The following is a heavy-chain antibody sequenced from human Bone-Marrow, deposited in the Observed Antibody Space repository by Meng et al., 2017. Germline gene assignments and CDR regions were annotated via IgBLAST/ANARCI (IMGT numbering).Heavy chain of an antibody. D-gene: IGHD3-10*02. V-gene: IGHV1-3*01. J-gene: IGHJ4*02. CDR3: ANVAVY. CDR2: INAGNGNT. CDR1: GYTFTTYL. Sequence: QLGPSGAEVKKPRASLRVSCKASGYTFTTYLKCWVRQAPGQRLEWMGWINAGNGNTIYSQNFQGRVIITRDTSATTAYMELSGLRPEDTAVYYCANVAVYWGQGTLVTVSS.